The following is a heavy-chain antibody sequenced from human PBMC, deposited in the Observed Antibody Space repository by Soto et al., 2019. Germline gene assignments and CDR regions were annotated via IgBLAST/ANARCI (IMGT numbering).Heavy chain of an antibody. CDR3: AKDGIAAAGGYFDY. J-gene: IGHJ4*02. Sequence: GGSLRLSCAASGFTFSSYSMNWVRQAPGKGLEWVSAISGSGGSTYYADSVKGRFTISRDNSKNTLYLQMNSLRAEDTAVYYCAKDGIAAAGGYFDYWGQGTLVTVSS. V-gene: IGHV3-23*01. CDR2: ISGSGGST. D-gene: IGHD6-13*01. CDR1: GFTFSSYS.